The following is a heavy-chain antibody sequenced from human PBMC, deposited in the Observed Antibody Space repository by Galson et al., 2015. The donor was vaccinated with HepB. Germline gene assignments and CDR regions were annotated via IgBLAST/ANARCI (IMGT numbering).Heavy chain of an antibody. CDR2: ISYDGSNK. CDR3: ARDPGGEWELLLPINGFDY. J-gene: IGHJ4*02. D-gene: IGHD1-26*01. V-gene: IGHV3-30*04. CDR1: GFTFSSYA. Sequence: SLRLSCAASGFTFSSYAMHWVRQAPGKGLEWVAVISYDGSNKYYADSVKGRFTISRDNSKNTLYLQMNSLRAEDTAVYYCARDPGGEWELLLPINGFDYWGQGTLVTVSS.